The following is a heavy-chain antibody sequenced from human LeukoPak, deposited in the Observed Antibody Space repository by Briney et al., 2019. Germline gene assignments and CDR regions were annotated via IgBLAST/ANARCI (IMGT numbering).Heavy chain of an antibody. D-gene: IGHD2-2*02. CDR3: ARGRPGYCSSTSCYTSDY. CDR2: INHSGST. Sequence: SQTLSLTCTVSGGSISSGGYYWSWIRQPPGKGLEWIGEINHSGSTNYNPSLKSRVTISVDTSKNQFSLKLSSVTAADTAVYYCARGRPGYCSSTSCYTSDYWGQGTLVTVSS. V-gene: IGHV4-30-2*01. CDR1: GGSISSGGYY. J-gene: IGHJ4*02.